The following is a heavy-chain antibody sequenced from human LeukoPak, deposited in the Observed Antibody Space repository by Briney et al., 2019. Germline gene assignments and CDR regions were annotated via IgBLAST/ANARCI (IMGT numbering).Heavy chain of an antibody. D-gene: IGHD4-23*01. CDR2: IYPGGNT. V-gene: IGHV3-53*01. J-gene: IGHJ3*02. CDR1: GFTVSTNY. Sequence: GGSLRLSCAASGFTVSTNYMTWVRQAPGKGLEWVSVIYPGGNTFYADSVKGRFTISRDNAKNSLYLQMNSLRAEDTAVYYCATLTTVVLDAFDIWGQGTMVTVSS. CDR3: ATLTTVVLDAFDI.